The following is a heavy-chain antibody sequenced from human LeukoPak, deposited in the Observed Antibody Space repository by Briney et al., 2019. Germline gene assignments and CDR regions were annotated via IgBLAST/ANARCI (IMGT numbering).Heavy chain of an antibody. D-gene: IGHD5-18*01. CDR2: ISSSSSYI. CDR1: GFTFSSYS. J-gene: IGHJ4*02. V-gene: IGHV3-21*01. CDR3: ARDVRGTAMVRGYFDY. Sequence: KAGGSLRLSCAASGFTFSSYSMNWVRQAPGKGLEWVSSISSSSSYIYYAGSVKGRFTISRDNAKNSLYLQMNSLRAEDTAVYYCARDVRGTAMVRGYFDYWGQGTLVTVSS.